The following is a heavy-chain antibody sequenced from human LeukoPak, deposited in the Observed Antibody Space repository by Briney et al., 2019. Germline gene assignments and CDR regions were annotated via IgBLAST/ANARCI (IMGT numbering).Heavy chain of an antibody. CDR1: GGSISISRNSHS. CDR2: IYASGSV. D-gene: IGHD2-2*01. Sequence: SETLSLTCTVSGGSISISRNSHSWCWIRQPPGKGLEWIGTIYASGSVYYNPSLNSRVTISVDTSKNHFSLRLPSATAADTAVYYCAGLAQTGIGGRGYAEFWGQGAPVIVSS. V-gene: IGHV4-39*02. CDR3: AGLAQTGIGGRGYAEF. J-gene: IGHJ4*02.